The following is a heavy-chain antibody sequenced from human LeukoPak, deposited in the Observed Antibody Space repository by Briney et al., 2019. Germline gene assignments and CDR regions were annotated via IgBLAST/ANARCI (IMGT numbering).Heavy chain of an antibody. J-gene: IGHJ4*02. Sequence: GGSLRLSCAASGFTFSSYAMSWVRQAPGKGLEWVSAISGSGGSTYYADSVKGRFTISRDNSKNTLYLQMNSLRAEDTAVYYCATKGYDSSGFGDGEFDYWGQGTLVTVSS. CDR3: ATKGYDSSGFGDGEFDY. D-gene: IGHD3-22*01. V-gene: IGHV3-23*01. CDR1: GFTFSSYA. CDR2: ISGSGGST.